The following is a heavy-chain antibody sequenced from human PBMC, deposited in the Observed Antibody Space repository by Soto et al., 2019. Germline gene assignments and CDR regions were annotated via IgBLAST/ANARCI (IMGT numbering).Heavy chain of an antibody. CDR2: ISSNGGST. J-gene: IGHJ6*02. V-gene: IGHV3-64D*08. CDR1: GFTFSSYA. D-gene: IGHD6-13*01. CDR3: VKPLYSSSWYTRSANDYGMDV. Sequence: GGSLRLSCSASGFTFSSYAMHWVRQAPGKGLEYVSAISSNGGSTYYADSVKGRFTISRDNSKNTLYLQMSSLRAEDTAVYYCVKPLYSSSWYTRSANDYGMDVWGQGTTVTVS.